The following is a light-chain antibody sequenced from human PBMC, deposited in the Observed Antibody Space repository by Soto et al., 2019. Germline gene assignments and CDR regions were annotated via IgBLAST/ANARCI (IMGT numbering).Light chain of an antibody. CDR1: QSVSSSY. J-gene: IGKJ4*01. V-gene: IGKV3-20*01. Sequence: EIVLTQSAGTLSLSPGERATLSCRASQSVSSSYLAWYQQKPGQAPRLLIYNGSTGATGIPDRFSGGGSGTDFTLTISRLEPEDFAVYYCQHYGTSSSFGGGTKVEIK. CDR2: NGS. CDR3: QHYGTSSS.